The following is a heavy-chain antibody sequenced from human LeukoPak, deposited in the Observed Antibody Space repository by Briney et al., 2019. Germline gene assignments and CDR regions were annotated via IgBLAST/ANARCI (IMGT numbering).Heavy chain of an antibody. CDR3: ASTTVVTPDFDY. CDR1: GFSFSTYT. Sequence: GGSLRLSCAASGFSFSTYTMNWVRQAPGKGLEWVSSISSSKSYIYYADSVRGRFTISRDNAKNSLYLQMNSLRAEDTAVYYCASTTVVTPDFDYWGQGTLVTVSS. D-gene: IGHD4-23*01. V-gene: IGHV3-21*01. J-gene: IGHJ4*02. CDR2: ISSSKSYI.